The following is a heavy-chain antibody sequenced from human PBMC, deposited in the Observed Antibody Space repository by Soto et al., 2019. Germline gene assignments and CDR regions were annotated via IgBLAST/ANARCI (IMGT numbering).Heavy chain of an antibody. Sequence: SETLSLTCAVYGGSFSGYYWSWIRQPPGKGLEWIGEINHSGSTNYNPSLKSRVTISVDTSKNQFSLKLSSVTAADTAVYYCARGYSVFGYNWFDPWGQGTLVTVSS. V-gene: IGHV4-34*01. CDR2: INHSGST. CDR3: ARGYSVFGYNWFDP. J-gene: IGHJ5*02. CDR1: GGSFSGYY. D-gene: IGHD2-15*01.